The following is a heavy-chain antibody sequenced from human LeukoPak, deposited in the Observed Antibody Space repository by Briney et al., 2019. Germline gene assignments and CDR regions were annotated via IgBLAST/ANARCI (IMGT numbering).Heavy chain of an antibody. CDR2: INPNSGGT. CDR3: ARDPYYYDSSGYYRD. Sequence: ASVKVSCKASGYTFTGYYMHWVRQAPGQGLEWMGWINPNSGGTNYAQKFQGRVTMTRDTSISTAYMELSRLRSDDTAVYYCARDPYYYDSSGYYRDWGQGTLVTVSS. CDR1: GYTFTGYY. D-gene: IGHD3-22*01. V-gene: IGHV1-2*02. J-gene: IGHJ4*02.